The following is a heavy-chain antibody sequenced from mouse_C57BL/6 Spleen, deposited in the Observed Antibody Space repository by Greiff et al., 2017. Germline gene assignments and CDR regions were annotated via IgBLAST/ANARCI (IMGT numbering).Heavy chain of an antibody. Sequence: VQLQQSGPELVKPGASVKISCKASGYTFTDYYMNWVKQSHGKSLEWIGDINPNNGGTSYNQKFKGKATLTVDKSSSTAYMELRSLRSEDSAVYYCARYISSPFDYWGQGTTLTVSS. CDR1: GYTFTDYY. D-gene: IGHD1-3*01. CDR3: ARYISSPFDY. V-gene: IGHV1-26*01. CDR2: INPNNGGT. J-gene: IGHJ2*01.